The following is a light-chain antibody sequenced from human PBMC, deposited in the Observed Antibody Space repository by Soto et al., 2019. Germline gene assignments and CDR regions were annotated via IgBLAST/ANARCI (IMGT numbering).Light chain of an antibody. V-gene: IGKV3-20*01. J-gene: IGKJ2*01. CDR3: QQFCDYPFT. CDR2: GAS. CDR1: QSVSSTF. Sequence: EIELTQSPATLSLSPGERATLSCRASQSVSSTFSAWYQQKPGPVPRLLIYGASTRATGITDRFRGSGSVTDFTLTISRLEPEDFAVYYCQQFCDYPFTFGPGTKVEIK.